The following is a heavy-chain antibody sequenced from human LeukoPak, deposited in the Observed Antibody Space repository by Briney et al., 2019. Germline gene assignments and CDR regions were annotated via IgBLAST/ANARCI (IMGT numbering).Heavy chain of an antibody. CDR2: ISDSGGTT. V-gene: IGHV3-23*01. Sequence: PGGSLRLSCAVSGFTFSSFAMSWVRQPPGKGLEWLSVISDSGGTTFYADSVKGRFTISRDNSKSTLYLQMNSLRAEDTAVYYCARATQEWPPGAFDIWGQGTMVTVSS. D-gene: IGHD3-3*01. CDR1: GFTFSSFA. J-gene: IGHJ3*02. CDR3: ARATQEWPPGAFDI.